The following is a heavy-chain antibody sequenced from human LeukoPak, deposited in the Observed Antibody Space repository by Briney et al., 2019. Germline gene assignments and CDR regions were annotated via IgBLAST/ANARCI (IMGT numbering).Heavy chain of an antibody. CDR3: VRDGEGVAISVNYWFDP. CDR1: GFTFTNYD. Sequence: ASVKVSCKAPGFTFTNYDINWVRQATGQGLEWIGWMNPRNGNTGYAQKFQGRVTMSRDTSISTAYMELRSLRSEDTAVYYCVRDGEGVAISVNYWFDPWGQGTLVTVSS. D-gene: IGHD3-10*01. V-gene: IGHV1-8*01. J-gene: IGHJ5*02. CDR2: MNPRNGNT.